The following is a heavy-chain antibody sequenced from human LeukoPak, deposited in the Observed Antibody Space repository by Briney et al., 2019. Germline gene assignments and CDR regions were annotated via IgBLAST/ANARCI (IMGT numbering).Heavy chain of an antibody. CDR2: IKHDGSEK. CDR1: GFTFSTYW. D-gene: IGHD6-19*01. V-gene: IGHV3-7*01. CDR3: ARIRGWPTYYFDY. J-gene: IGHJ4*02. Sequence: GGSLRLSCAASGFTFSTYWMSWVRQAPGKGLEWVATIKHDGSEKYYVDSVKGRFTISRDNAKNSLYLQMNSLRAEDTAVYYCARIRGWPTYYFDYWGQGTLVTVSS.